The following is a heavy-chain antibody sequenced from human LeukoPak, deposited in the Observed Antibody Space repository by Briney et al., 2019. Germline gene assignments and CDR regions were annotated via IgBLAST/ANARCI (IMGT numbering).Heavy chain of an antibody. D-gene: IGHD4-17*01. Sequence: ASVKVSXKASGYTFTSYDINWVRQATGQGLEWMGWMNPNSGNTGYAQKFQGRVTMTRNTSISTAYMELSSLRSEDTAVYYCARGDYGGAYFDYWGQGTLVTVSS. J-gene: IGHJ4*02. CDR1: GYTFTSYD. CDR2: MNPNSGNT. CDR3: ARGDYGGAYFDY. V-gene: IGHV1-8*01.